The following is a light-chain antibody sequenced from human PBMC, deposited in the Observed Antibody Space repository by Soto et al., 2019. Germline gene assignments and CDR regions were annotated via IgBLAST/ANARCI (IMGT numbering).Light chain of an antibody. CDR3: QQYDTSPPWT. Sequence: EIVLSQSPATLSSSPGERATLSCRVSQSVSSSYLAWYQQKPGQAPRLLIYGASSRATGIPDRFSGSGSGTDFTLTISRLEPEDFAMYYCQQYDTSPPWTFGQR. V-gene: IGKV3-20*01. CDR2: GAS. J-gene: IGKJ1*01. CDR1: QSVSSSY.